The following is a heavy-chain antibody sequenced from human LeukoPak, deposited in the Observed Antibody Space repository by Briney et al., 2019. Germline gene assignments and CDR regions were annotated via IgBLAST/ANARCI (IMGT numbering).Heavy chain of an antibody. J-gene: IGHJ4*02. CDR2: KNQGGNEE. Sequence: PGGSLRLSCAASGFTFSSFWMSWVRQAPGKGLEWVANKNQGGNEEYYVDSVRGRFTISRDNAKNSLFLQMNSLRVEDTAVYYCARELDGRYFDYWGQGILVTVSS. D-gene: IGHD3/OR15-3a*01. CDR1: GFTFSSFW. CDR3: ARELDGRYFDY. V-gene: IGHV3-7*01.